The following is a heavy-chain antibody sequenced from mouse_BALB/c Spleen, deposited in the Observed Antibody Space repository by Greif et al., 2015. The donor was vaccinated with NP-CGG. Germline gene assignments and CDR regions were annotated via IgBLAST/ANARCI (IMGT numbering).Heavy chain of an antibody. CDR2: IYPGDGDT. D-gene: IGHD2-1*01. CDR1: GYAFSSYW. Sequence: VKLMESGAELVRPGSSVKISCKASGYAFSSYWMNWVKQRPGQGLEWIGQIYPGDGDTNYNGKFKGKATLTADKPSSTAYMQLSSLTSEDSAVYFCARWGYGNYVEFDYWGQGTTLTVSS. J-gene: IGHJ2*01. CDR3: ARWGYGNYVEFDY. V-gene: IGHV1-80*01.